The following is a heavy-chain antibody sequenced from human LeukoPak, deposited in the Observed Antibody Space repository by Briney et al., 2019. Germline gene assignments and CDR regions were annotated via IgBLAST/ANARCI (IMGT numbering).Heavy chain of an antibody. D-gene: IGHD2-2*01. V-gene: IGHV1-69*05. CDR2: IIPIFGTA. J-gene: IGHJ5*02. CDR3: ARSYCSSTSCYSNWLDP. CDR1: GGTFSSYA. Sequence: GASVKVSCKASGGTFSSYAISWVRQAPGQGLEWMGGIIPIFGTANYAQKFQGRVTITTNESTSTAYMELSSLRSEDTAVYYCARSYCSSTSCYSNWLDPWGQGTLVTVSS.